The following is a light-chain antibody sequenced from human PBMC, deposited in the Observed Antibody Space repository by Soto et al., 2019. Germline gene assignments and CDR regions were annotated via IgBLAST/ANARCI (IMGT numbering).Light chain of an antibody. J-gene: IGLJ3*02. CDR1: SEHSTYT. CDR3: ETWDRNIRV. Sequence: QPGLTQSSSASASLGSSVKLTCTLSSEHSTYTIAWHQQQPGKAPRYLMKLEGSGDFNKGSGVPDRFLGSSAGADRHLTISNLQSEDEADYYCETWDRNIRVFGGGTKLTVL. V-gene: IGLV4-60*03. CDR2: LEGSGDF.